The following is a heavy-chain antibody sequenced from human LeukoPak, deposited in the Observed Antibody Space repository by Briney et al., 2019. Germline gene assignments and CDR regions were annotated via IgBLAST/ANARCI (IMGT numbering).Heavy chain of an antibody. D-gene: IGHD6-13*01. J-gene: IGHJ4*02. CDR3: ATAAACTGGNDY. CDR2: ISSSGSTI. CDR1: GFTFSDYY. V-gene: IGHV3-11*01. Sequence: GGSLRLSCAASGFTFSDYYMSWIRQAPGKGLEWVSYISSSGSTIYYAASVKGRFTISRANAKNSLYLQMSSLRAEDTAVHYCATAAACTGGNDYWGQGTLVTVSS.